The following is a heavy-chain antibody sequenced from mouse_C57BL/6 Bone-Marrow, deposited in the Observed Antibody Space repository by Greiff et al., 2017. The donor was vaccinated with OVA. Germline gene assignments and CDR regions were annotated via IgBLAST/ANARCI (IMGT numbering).Heavy chain of an antibody. CDR3: ARKERYLYYALDY. V-gene: IGHV2-2*01. Sequence: VQRVESGPGLVQPSQSLSITCTVSGFSFTSYGVHWVRQSPGKGLEWLGVIWSGGSTDYNAAFISRQSISKDNSKSQVFFKMNSLQADDTARYYFARKERYLYYALDYWGQGTSVTVSS. D-gene: IGHD5-1*01. CDR2: IWSGGST. J-gene: IGHJ4*01. CDR1: GFSFTSYG.